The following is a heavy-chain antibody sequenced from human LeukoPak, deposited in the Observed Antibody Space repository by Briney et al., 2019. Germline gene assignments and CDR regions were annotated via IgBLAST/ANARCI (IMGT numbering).Heavy chain of an antibody. CDR3: ARRVTPDY. Sequence: MSSETLSLTCSVSGYSISSGYYWGWIRQSPGKGLEWIGSIYYSGSTYYNPSLKSRVTISVDTSKNQFSLKLSSVTAADTAVYYCARRVTPDYWGQGTLVTVSS. CDR1: GYSISSGYY. V-gene: IGHV4-38-2*02. CDR2: IYYSGST. D-gene: IGHD2-21*02. J-gene: IGHJ4*02.